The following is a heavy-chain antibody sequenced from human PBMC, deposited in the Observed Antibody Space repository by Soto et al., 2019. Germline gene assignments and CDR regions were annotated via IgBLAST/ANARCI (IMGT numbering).Heavy chain of an antibody. CDR1: GGSISSYY. CDR3: AIARIAAAGMDFDY. J-gene: IGHJ4*02. D-gene: IGHD6-13*01. CDR2: IYYSGST. V-gene: IGHV4-59*08. Sequence: SETLSLTCTVSGGSISSYYWSWIRQPPGKGLEWIGYIYYSGSTNYNPSLKSRVTISVDTSKNQFSLKLSSVTAADTAVYYCAIARIAAAGMDFDYWGQGTLVTVSS.